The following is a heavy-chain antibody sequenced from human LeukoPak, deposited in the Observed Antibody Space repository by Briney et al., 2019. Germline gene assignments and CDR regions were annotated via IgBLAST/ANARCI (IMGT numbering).Heavy chain of an antibody. D-gene: IGHD6-13*01. CDR3: ARRGTSSSWAHFDY. Sequence: GGSLRLSCAASGFTFSSYWSTWVRQAPGKGLEWVANIKQDGSEKYYVDSVKGRFTISRDNVKNSLYLQMNSLGDEDTAVYYCARRGTSSSWAHFDYWGQGTLVTVSS. CDR2: IKQDGSEK. J-gene: IGHJ4*02. CDR1: GFTFSSYW. V-gene: IGHV3-7*05.